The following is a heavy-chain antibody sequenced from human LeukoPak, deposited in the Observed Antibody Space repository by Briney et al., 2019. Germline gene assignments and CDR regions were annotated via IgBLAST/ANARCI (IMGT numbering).Heavy chain of an antibody. CDR1: GGSISSSSYY. V-gene: IGHV4-39*01. CDR2: IYYSGST. CDR3: ARHYVATAIDY. D-gene: IGHD5-18*01. J-gene: IGHJ4*02. Sequence: SETLSLTCTVSGGSISSSSYYWGWIRQPPGKGLEWIGGIYYSGSTYYNPSLKSRVTISVDTSKNQFSLKLSSVTAADTALYYCARHYVATAIDYWGQGTLVTVSS.